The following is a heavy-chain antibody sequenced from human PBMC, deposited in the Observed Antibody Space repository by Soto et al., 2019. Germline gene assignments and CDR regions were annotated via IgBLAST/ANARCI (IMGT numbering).Heavy chain of an antibody. D-gene: IGHD6-19*01. Sequence: GASVKVSCKASGYTFTGYYMHWVRQAPGQGLEWMGWINPNSGGTNYAQKFQGWVTMTRDTSISTAYMELSRLRSDDTAVYYCARAPPLGSGWYVSNFDYWGQGTLVTVSS. CDR2: INPNSGGT. CDR3: ARAPPLGSGWYVSNFDY. CDR1: GYTFTGYY. V-gene: IGHV1-2*04. J-gene: IGHJ4*02.